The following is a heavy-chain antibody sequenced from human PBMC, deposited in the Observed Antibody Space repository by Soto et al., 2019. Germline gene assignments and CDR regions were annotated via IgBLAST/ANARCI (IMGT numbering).Heavy chain of an antibody. CDR3: ARTDRYDSPSTGWANRFDF. J-gene: IGHJ4*02. CDR1: VFSFANYA. CDR2: LTRDGPA. D-gene: IGHD2-8*02. V-gene: IGHV3-23*01. Sequence: EVQLLESGGGLVQPGGSLRLFCAASVFSFANYAVTWVRQAPGGGPEWVSTLTRDGPAYFADAVKGRFTISRDNSQNMVYLQMNSLRVDDTAVYYCARTDRYDSPSTGWANRFDFWGQGTLVTVSS.